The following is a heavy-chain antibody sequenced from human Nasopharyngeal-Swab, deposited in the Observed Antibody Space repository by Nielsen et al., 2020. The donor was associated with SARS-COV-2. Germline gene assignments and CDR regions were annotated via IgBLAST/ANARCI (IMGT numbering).Heavy chain of an antibody. CDR2: INPNSGGT. Sequence: ASVKVSCKASGYTFTGHYMHWVRQAPGQGLEWMGRINPNSGGTNYAQKFQGRVTMTRDTSISTAYMELSRLRSDDTAVYYCARVGNSGYCSGGSCYSLNYWGQGTLVTVSS. J-gene: IGHJ4*02. V-gene: IGHV1-2*06. D-gene: IGHD2-15*01. CDR3: ARVGNSGYCSGGSCYSLNY. CDR1: GYTFTGHY.